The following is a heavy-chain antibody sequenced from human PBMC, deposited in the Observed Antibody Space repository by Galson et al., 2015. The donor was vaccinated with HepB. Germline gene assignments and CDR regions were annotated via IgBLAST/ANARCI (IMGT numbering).Heavy chain of an antibody. CDR3: ATRSGASGWYSYFQH. J-gene: IGHJ1*01. V-gene: IGHV3-23*01. CDR1: GFTLSSYA. CDR2: MSDNGDNT. D-gene: IGHD6-19*01. Sequence: SLRLSCAASGFTLSSYAIMWVRQAPGKGLEWVSGMSDNGDNTFYADSVEGRFTISRDISKNTVYLQMNSLRVEDTAVYYCATRSGASGWYSYFQHWGQGTLVTVSS.